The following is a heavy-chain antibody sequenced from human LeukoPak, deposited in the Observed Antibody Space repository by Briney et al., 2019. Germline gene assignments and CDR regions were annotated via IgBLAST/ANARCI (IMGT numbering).Heavy chain of an antibody. CDR2: MSSTGDII. CDR1: GFTFSTYE. D-gene: IGHD6-6*01. V-gene: IGHV3-48*03. CDR3: ARDDGGRHTSSLDY. J-gene: IGHJ4*02. Sequence: GGSLRLSCAASGFTFSTYEMHGVRQAPRKGLEWVSYMSSTGDIIYYADSVKGRFTIPSDNAKNSLYLQMDSLRAEDTAVYYCARDDGGRHTSSLDYWGQGTLVAVSS.